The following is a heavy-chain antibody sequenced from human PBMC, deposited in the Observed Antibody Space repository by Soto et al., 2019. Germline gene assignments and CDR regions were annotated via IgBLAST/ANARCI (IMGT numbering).Heavy chain of an antibody. J-gene: IGHJ5*02. D-gene: IGHD4-17*01. V-gene: IGHV3-23*01. CDR2: ISGSGGST. CDR1: GFTFSSYA. CDR3: AKDRTGKYGDYIGNWFDP. Sequence: EVQLLESGGGLVQPGGSLRLSCAASGFTFSSYAMSWVRQAPGKGLEWVSAISGSGGSTYYADSVKGRFTFSRDNSKNTLYLQMNSLRAEDTAVYYCAKDRTGKYGDYIGNWFDPWGQGTLVTVSS.